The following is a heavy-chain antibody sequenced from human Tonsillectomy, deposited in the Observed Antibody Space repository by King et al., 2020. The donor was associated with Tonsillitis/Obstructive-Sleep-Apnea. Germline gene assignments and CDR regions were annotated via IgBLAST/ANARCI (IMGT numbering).Heavy chain of an antibody. Sequence: VQLVQSGAEVKKPGASVKVSCKVSGYTLTELSMHWVRQAPGKGLEWIGGFDPEDGETIYAQKFQGRVTMTEDTSTDTAYMELSSLRSEDTAVYYCATGFIPRAYEGVQMDGWGKGTPVTVPS. CDR3: ATGFIPRAYEGVQMDG. CDR2: FDPEDGET. J-gene: IGHJ6*04. D-gene: IGHD5-12*01. V-gene: IGHV1-24*01. CDR1: GYTLTELS.